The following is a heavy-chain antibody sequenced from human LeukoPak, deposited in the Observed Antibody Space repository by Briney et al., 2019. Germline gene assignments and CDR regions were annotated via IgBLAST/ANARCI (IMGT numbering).Heavy chain of an antibody. Sequence: SETLSLTCTVSGGSISSYYWSWIRQPAGKGLEWIGRIYTSGSTNYNPSLRSRVTMSVDTSKSQFSLKLSSVTAADTAVYYCARDAYYDFWSGSQTLYYFDYWGQGTLVTVSS. V-gene: IGHV4-4*07. D-gene: IGHD3-3*01. CDR3: ARDAYYDFWSGSQTLYYFDY. J-gene: IGHJ4*02. CDR2: IYTSGST. CDR1: GGSISSYY.